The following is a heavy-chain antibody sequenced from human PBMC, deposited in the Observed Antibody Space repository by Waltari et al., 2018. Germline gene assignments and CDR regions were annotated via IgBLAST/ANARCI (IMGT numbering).Heavy chain of an antibody. CDR2: INHSGST. CDR1: GGSSSGYY. V-gene: IGHV4-34*01. D-gene: IGHD1-26*01. J-gene: IGHJ5*02. CDR3: ASGGSYGGWFDP. Sequence: QVQLQQWCAGLLKPSETLSLTCAVSGGSSSGYYWSWIRQPPGKGLEWIGEINHSGSTNYNPSLKSRVTISVDTSKNQFSLKLSSVTAADTAVYYCASGGSYGGWFDPWGQGTLVTVSS.